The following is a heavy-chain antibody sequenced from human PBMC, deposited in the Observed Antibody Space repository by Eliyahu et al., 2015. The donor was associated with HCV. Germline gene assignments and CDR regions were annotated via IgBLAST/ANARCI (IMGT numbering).Heavy chain of an antibody. CDR1: GFTFSSYW. V-gene: IGHV3-74*01. CDR3: TRGYYYDSAAVTKSNAFDI. D-gene: IGHD3-22*01. Sequence: EVQLVESGGGLVQPGGSLRLSCAASGFTFSSYWXXWVRQAPGKGLVWVSRLNSDGSGTDYADSVKGRFTISRDNAKNTLYLEMNSLRAEDTAVYYCTRGYYYDSAAVTKSNAFDIWGRGTMVTVSS. CDR2: LNSDGSGT. J-gene: IGHJ3*02.